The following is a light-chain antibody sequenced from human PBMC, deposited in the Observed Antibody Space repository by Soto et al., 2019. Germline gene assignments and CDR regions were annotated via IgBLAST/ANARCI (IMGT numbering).Light chain of an antibody. J-gene: IGKJ1*01. CDR1: QSVSIN. CDR2: GAS. Sequence: EIVMTQSPATLSVSPGERATLSCRASQSVSINLAWYQQKPGQAPRLLIYGASTRATGIPARFSGSGSGTEFTITISSLQSEDFAVYYCQQYNNWPPWTFGQGTKVEIK. V-gene: IGKV3-15*01. CDR3: QQYNNWPPWT.